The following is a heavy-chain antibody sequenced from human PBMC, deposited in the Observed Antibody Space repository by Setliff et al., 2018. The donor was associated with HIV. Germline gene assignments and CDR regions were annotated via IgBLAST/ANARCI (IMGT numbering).Heavy chain of an antibody. V-gene: IGHV4-59*01. Sequence: SETLSLTCTVSGGSISRYYWSWIRQPPGKGLEWIGYIYYSGSTNYNPSLKSRVTISVDTSKNQFSLKLTSVTAADTAVYYCARGGGVAVTTTGGTASFDYWGQGTLVTVSS. J-gene: IGHJ4*02. D-gene: IGHD2-15*01. CDR3: ARGGGVAVTTTGGTASFDY. CDR2: IYYSGST. CDR1: GGSISRYY.